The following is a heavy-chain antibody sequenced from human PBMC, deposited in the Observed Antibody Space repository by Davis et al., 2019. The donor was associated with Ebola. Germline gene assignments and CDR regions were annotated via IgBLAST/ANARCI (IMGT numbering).Heavy chain of an antibody. J-gene: IGHJ4*02. V-gene: IGHV3-48*01. CDR1: GFTFSSYS. D-gene: IGHD2-21*02. CDR3: AIRAGGVTDRTFDY. CDR2: ISSSSSTI. Sequence: PGGSLRLSCAASGFTFSSYSMNWVRQAPGKGLEWVSYISSSSSTIYYADSVKGRFTISRDNAKNSLYLQMNSLRAEDTAVYYCAIRAGGVTDRTFDYWGQGTLVTVSS.